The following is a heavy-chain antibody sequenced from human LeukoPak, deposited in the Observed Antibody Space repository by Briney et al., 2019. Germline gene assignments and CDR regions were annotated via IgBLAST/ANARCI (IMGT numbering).Heavy chain of an antibody. CDR3: ARGRAITMVRGVIRGRGNWFDP. Sequence: TLETLSVTSVVYGGSFSGYYWCWVRQRPGKGLGWIGEINHSVRANYNPSIKSRVTISVDTSKNQFSLKLSSVTAADTAVYYCARGRAITMVRGVIRGRGNWFDPWGQGTLVTVSS. CDR2: INHSVRA. CDR1: GGSFSGYY. V-gene: IGHV4-34*01. J-gene: IGHJ5*02. D-gene: IGHD3-10*01.